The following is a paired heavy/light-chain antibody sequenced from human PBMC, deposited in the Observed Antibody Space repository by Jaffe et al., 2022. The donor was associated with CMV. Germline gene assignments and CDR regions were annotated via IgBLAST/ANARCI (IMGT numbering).Light chain of an antibody. CDR2: EDD. CDR1: SGSIGSNY. CDR3: QSYDSFYWM. V-gene: IGLV6-57*04. J-gene: IGLJ3*02. Sequence: NFMMTQPRSVSESPGKTITISCTRSSGSIGSNYVQWFQQRPGSAPTTVIYEDDKRPSGVPERFSGSVDGSSNSASLTISGLRPEDEADYYCQSYDSFYWMFGGGTKVTVL.
Heavy chain of an antibody. Sequence: QMQLIESGGGVAQPGGSLRLSCAASGFSFSDYVMHWVRQAPGEGLEWLASIWHDGGVKLHADSVQGRFNISRENSMNTVFLQMTSLRVEDTAIYFCARGPMAGEYWRGRFDPWGQGALVTVSS. D-gene: IGHD6-19*01. CDR3: ARGPMAGEYWRGRFDP. CDR1: GFSFSDYV. V-gene: IGHV3-33*01. J-gene: IGHJ5*02. CDR2: IWHDGGVK.